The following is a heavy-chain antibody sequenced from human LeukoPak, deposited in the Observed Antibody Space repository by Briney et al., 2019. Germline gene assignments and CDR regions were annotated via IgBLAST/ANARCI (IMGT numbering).Heavy chain of an antibody. D-gene: IGHD3-22*01. CDR2: IYTGGSS. Sequence: PSQTLSLTCTVSDGSISSGSYYWNWIRQPAGKGLEWIGRIYTGGSSNYNPSLKSRVTISVDTSKNQFSLKLSSVTAADTAVYYCTRAASSGPLFTYHMDVWGKGTTVTVSS. CDR1: DGSISSGSYY. V-gene: IGHV4-61*02. CDR3: TRAASSGPLFTYHMDV. J-gene: IGHJ6*03.